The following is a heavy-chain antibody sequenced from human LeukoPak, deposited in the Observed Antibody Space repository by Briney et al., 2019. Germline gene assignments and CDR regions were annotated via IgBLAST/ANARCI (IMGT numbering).Heavy chain of an antibody. Sequence: HSGGSLRLSCAASGFTFSSYAMSWVRQAPGKGLEWVSAISGSGGSTYYADSVKGRFTISRDNSKNTLYLQMNSLRAEDTAVYYCAKAEWLDLYYYYGMDVWGQGTTVTVSS. V-gene: IGHV3-23*01. CDR3: AKAEWLDLYYYYGMDV. J-gene: IGHJ6*02. D-gene: IGHD6-19*01. CDR1: GFTFSSYA. CDR2: ISGSGGST.